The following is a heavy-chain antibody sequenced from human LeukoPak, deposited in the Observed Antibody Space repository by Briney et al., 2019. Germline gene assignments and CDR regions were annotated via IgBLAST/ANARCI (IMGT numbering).Heavy chain of an antibody. D-gene: IGHD3-9*01. CDR2: IKQDGSEK. CDR3: AKGSGYDTDFDY. Sequence: GGSLRLSCAASGFTFSSYWMSWVRQAPGKGLEWVANIKQDGSEKYYVDSVKGRFTISRDNAKNTLYLQMNSLRAEDTAIYYCAKGSGYDTDFDYWGQGTLVTVSS. J-gene: IGHJ4*02. CDR1: GFTFSSYW. V-gene: IGHV3-7*03.